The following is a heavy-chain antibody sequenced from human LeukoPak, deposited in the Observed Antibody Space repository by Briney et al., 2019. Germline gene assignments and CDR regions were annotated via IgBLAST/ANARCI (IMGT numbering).Heavy chain of an antibody. V-gene: IGHV1-69*13. J-gene: IGHJ3*02. CDR2: NIPIFGTA. D-gene: IGHD5-24*01. CDR1: GGTFSSYA. Sequence: ASVKVSCKASGGTFSSYAISWVRQAPGQGLEWMGGNIPIFGTANYAQKFQGRVTITADESTSTAYMELSSLRSEDTAVYYCASQVDGYKKGAAFDIWGQGTMVTVSS. CDR3: ASQVDGYKKGAAFDI.